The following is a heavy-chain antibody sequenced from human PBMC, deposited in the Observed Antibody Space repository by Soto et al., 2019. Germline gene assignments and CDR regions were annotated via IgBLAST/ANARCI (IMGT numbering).Heavy chain of an antibody. J-gene: IGHJ2*01. D-gene: IGHD4-17*01. V-gene: IGHV3-13*01. CDR3: AREIGDSVTTAWSLDL. CDR1: GFTFSSSD. Sequence: HPGGSLRLSCVASGFTFSSSDMHWVRQVAGKGLEWVSAIGVGKDTYYAASVKGRFSISRENGKDTLYLQMNSLRAGDTAVYYCAREIGDSVTTAWSLDLWGRGTLVTVSS. CDR2: IGVGKDT.